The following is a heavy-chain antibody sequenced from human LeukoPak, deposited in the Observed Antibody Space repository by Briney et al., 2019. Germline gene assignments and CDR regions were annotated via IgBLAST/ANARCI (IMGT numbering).Heavy chain of an antibody. Sequence: GGSLRLSCAASGFTFSSYAMHWVRQAPGKGLEYVSAISSNGGSTYYANSVKGRFTISRDNSKNTLYLQMGSLRAEDMAVYYCARGNSPPHYYMDVWGKGTTVTVSS. V-gene: IGHV3-64*01. CDR1: GFTFSSYA. CDR2: ISSNGGST. CDR3: ARGNSPPHYYMDV. J-gene: IGHJ6*03. D-gene: IGHD5-18*01.